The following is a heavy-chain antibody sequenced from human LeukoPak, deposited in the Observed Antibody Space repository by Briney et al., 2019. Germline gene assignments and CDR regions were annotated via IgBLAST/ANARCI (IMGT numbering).Heavy chain of an antibody. CDR1: GFTFSSYA. J-gene: IGHJ4*02. D-gene: IGHD5-18*01. Sequence: PGGSLRLSCAASGFTFSSYAMGWVRQAPGKGLEWASVISGGGGSTFYADSVKGRFTISRDNAKNTLYLQMNSLRAEDTAVYYCARGRYSSGYVADYWGQGTLVTVSS. CDR3: ARGRYSSGYVADY. CDR2: ISGGGGST. V-gene: IGHV3-23*01.